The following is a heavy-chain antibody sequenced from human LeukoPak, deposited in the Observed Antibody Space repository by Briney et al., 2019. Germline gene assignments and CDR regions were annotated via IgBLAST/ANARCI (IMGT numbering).Heavy chain of an antibody. Sequence: GGSLRLSCAASGFTVSSNYMSWVRQAPGKGLEWVSVIYSGGSTYYADSVKGRFTISRDNSKNTLYLQMNSLRAGDTAVYYCARDTRVVTGAFDIWGQGTMVTVSS. CDR2: IYSGGST. CDR1: GFTVSSNY. V-gene: IGHV3-53*01. CDR3: ARDTRVVTGAFDI. J-gene: IGHJ3*02. D-gene: IGHD4-23*01.